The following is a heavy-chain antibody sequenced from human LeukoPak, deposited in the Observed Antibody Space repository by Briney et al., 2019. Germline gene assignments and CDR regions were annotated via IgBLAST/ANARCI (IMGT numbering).Heavy chain of an antibody. V-gene: IGHV1-2*02. Sequence: GASVKVSCKASGYTFTGKFIHWVRQAPEQGLEWMGWIDPNSGGTDYAQKFRGRVTMTRDTSTCTAYMDLSSLISDDTAVYYCARDREGLAYFDYWGQGTLVTVSS. D-gene: IGHD3/OR15-3a*01. J-gene: IGHJ4*02. CDR2: IDPNSGGT. CDR1: GYTFTGKF. CDR3: ARDREGLAYFDY.